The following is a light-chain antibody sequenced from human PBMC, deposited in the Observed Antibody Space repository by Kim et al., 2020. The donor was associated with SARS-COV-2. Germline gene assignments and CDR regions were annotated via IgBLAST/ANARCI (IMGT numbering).Light chain of an antibody. CDR2: GAS. Sequence: LSPGERTPSSCGGRQSTSSFLAWYQQRPGQAPRLLLYGASSRAAGIPDRFSGSGSGTDFTLTINRLAPEDFAVYYCQQFGSSPRTFGGGTRVDIK. J-gene: IGKJ4*01. CDR3: QQFGSSPRT. CDR1: QSTSSF. V-gene: IGKV3-20*01.